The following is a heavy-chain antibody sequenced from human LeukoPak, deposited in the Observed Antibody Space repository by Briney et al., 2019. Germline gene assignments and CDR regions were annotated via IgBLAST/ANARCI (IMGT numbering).Heavy chain of an antibody. Sequence: GGSLRLSCAASGFTVSSNFMSWVRQAPGRGLEWVSVIHSGGNTYYADSVKGRFTISRDNSKNTVYLQMNSLRAEDTAVYYCARQYYYDSSGYYYFDYWGQGTLVTVSS. CDR1: GFTVSSNF. CDR2: IHSGGNT. V-gene: IGHV3-53*01. D-gene: IGHD3-22*01. J-gene: IGHJ4*02. CDR3: ARQYYYDSSGYYYFDY.